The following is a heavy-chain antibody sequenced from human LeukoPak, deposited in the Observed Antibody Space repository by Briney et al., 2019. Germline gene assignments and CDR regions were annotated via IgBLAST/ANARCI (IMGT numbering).Heavy chain of an antibody. V-gene: IGHV3-30*09. D-gene: IGHD6-19*01. Sequence: PGMSLRLSCAASGFTFSSYPMHWVRQAPGKGLEWVAVISYDGTNKWYVDSVQGRFAISRDNSKNTLYLQMNSLRPEDTAVYYCARDRLLITVAGTVDQWGRGTLVTVSS. CDR3: ARDRLLITVAGTVDQ. J-gene: IGHJ4*02. CDR2: ISYDGTNK. CDR1: GFTFSSYP.